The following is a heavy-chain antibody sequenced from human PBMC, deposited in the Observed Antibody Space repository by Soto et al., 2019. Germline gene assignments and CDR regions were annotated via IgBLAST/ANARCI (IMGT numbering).Heavy chain of an antibody. D-gene: IGHD4-17*01. J-gene: IGHJ4*02. Sequence: GGSLRLSCAASGFTFSSYWMRWVRQAPGKGLEWVANIKQDGNEKYHVDSVKGRFSISRDNDKNSLYLQTNSLRAEDTAVYYCMRDLTAGADYGGHWGQGTLVTVSS. CDR2: IKQDGNEK. CDR3: MRDLTAGADYGGH. V-gene: IGHV3-7*01. CDR1: GFTFSSYW.